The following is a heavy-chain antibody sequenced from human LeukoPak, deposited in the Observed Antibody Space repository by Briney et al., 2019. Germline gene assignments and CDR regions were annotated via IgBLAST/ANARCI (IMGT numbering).Heavy chain of an antibody. CDR2: IYPGDSDT. CDR3: ARQGGGSDFWSGYPYYYYYMDV. Sequence: GESLKISCKGSGYSFTSYWIGWVRQMPGKGLEWMGIIYPGDSDTRYSPSFQGQVTISADKSISTAYLQWSSLKASDTAMYYCARQGGGSDFWSGYPYYYYYMDVWGKGTTVTVSS. CDR1: GYSFTSYW. D-gene: IGHD3-3*01. J-gene: IGHJ6*03. V-gene: IGHV5-51*01.